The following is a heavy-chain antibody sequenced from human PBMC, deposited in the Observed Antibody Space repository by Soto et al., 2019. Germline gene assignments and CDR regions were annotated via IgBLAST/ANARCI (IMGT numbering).Heavy chain of an antibody. J-gene: IGHJ4*02. V-gene: IGHV2-5*02. D-gene: IGHD2-2*01. CDR1: GFSLSTSGVG. CDR2: IYWDDDK. Sequence: QITLKESGPTLVKPTQTLTLTCTFSGFSLSTSGVGVGWIRQPPGKALEWLALIYWDDDKRYSHSLKSRLTITKDTSKNQVVLKMTNMDNVYTATYYCADSPKGYCSSTSCYAFDYWCQGTLVTVSS. CDR3: ADSPKGYCSSTSCYAFDY.